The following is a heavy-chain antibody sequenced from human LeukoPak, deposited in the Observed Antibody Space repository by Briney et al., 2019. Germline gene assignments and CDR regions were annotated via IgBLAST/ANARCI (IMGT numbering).Heavy chain of an antibody. D-gene: IGHD2/OR15-2a*01. CDR3: AREIGDFDY. V-gene: IGHV1-2*02. CDR2: INPNSGGT. J-gene: IGHJ4*02. CDR1: GYTITGYY. Sequence: ASVKVSCKASGYTITGYYMHWVRQAPGQGLEWMGWINPNSGGTYYVQKFQGRVTLTRDTSINTAYMELSRLTSDDTAVYYCAREIGDFDYWGQGTLVTVSS.